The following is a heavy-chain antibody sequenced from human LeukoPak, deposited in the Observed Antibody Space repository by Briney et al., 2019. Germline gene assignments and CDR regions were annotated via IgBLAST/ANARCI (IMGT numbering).Heavy chain of an antibody. CDR2: IYSSVT. J-gene: IGHJ4*02. D-gene: IGHD2-8*02. V-gene: IGHV3-53*01. Sequence: GGSLRLSCTVSGFTVSSNSMSWVRQAPGKGLEWVSFIYSSVTHYSDSVKGRFTISRDNAKNSLYLQMNSLRAEDTAVYYCARTLKLVVFDYWGQGTLVTVSS. CDR3: ARTLKLVVFDY. CDR1: GFTVSSNS.